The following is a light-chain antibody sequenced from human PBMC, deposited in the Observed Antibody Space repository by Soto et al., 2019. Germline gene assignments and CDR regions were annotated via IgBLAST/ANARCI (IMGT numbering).Light chain of an antibody. CDR1: SSNIGNNY. Sequence: QSVLTQPPSVSAAPGQKVTISCSGSSSNIGNNYVSWYQHLPGTAPKLLIYDNNKRPSGIPDRFSGSKSGTSATLAITGLQTGDAADYYCGTWDSSLSAGVFGGGTKLTVL. J-gene: IGLJ2*01. V-gene: IGLV1-51*01. CDR3: GTWDSSLSAGV. CDR2: DNN.